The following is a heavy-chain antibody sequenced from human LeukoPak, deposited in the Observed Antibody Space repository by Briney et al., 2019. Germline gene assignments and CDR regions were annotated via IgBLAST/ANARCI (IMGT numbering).Heavy chain of an antibody. CDR3: ARALRVSGAYYMDV. CDR2: ISDSGGTT. Sequence: GGSLRLSCAPSGFTFSSYAMSWVRPAPGKGLEWVSGISDSGGTTYYADSVKGRFTISRDNSKNTLYLQMNSLRAEDTAVYYCARALRVSGAYYMDVWGKGTTVTVSS. D-gene: IGHD5/OR15-5a*01. J-gene: IGHJ6*03. CDR1: GFTFSSYA. V-gene: IGHV3-23*01.